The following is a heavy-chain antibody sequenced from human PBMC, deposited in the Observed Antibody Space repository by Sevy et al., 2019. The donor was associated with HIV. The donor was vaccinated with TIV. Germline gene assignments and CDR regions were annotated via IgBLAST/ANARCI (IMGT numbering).Heavy chain of an antibody. J-gene: IGHJ6*02. Sequence: GGSLRLSCAASGFTFSTYAMYWVRQAPRKGLEYVSAISGGGGNTYYGTSVKGRFTVSRDNAKNTLYLQMGSLRAEDMAVYFCARKYHDTSGYPRYSMDVWGQGTTVTVSS. V-gene: IGHV3-64*01. CDR1: GFTFSTYA. CDR2: ISGGGGNT. CDR3: ARKYHDTSGYPRYSMDV. D-gene: IGHD3-22*01.